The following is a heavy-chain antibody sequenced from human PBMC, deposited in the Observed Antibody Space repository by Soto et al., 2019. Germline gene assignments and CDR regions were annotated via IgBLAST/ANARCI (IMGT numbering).Heavy chain of an antibody. CDR1: GGSISSSSYY. D-gene: IGHD3-22*01. CDR2: IYYSGST. J-gene: IGHJ5*02. V-gene: IGHV4-39*01. CDR3: ARAHDYYDSSGYYPGWFDP. Sequence: SETLSLTCTVSGGSISSSSYYWGWIRQPPGKGLEWIGSIYYSGSTYYDPSLKSRVTISVDTSKNQFSLKLSSVTAADTAVYYCARAHDYYDSSGYYPGWFDPWGQGTLVTVSS.